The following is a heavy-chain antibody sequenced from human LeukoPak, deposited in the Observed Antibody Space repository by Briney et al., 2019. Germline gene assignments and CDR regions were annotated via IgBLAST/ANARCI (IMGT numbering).Heavy chain of an antibody. Sequence: ASVKVSCKASGGTFSSYAISWVRQAPGQGLEWMGGIIPIFGTANYAQKFQGRVTITADESTSTAYMELSSLRSEDTAVYYCARVVRSGELYYFDYWGQGTLVTVSS. J-gene: IGHJ4*02. CDR1: GGTFSSYA. CDR3: ARVVRSGELYYFDY. CDR2: IIPIFGTA. D-gene: IGHD3-10*01. V-gene: IGHV1-69*13.